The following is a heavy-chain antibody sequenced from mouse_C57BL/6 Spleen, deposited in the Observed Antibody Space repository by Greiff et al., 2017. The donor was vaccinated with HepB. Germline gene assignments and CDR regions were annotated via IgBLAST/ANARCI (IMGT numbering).Heavy chain of an antibody. Sequence: EVQLQESGPGMVKPSQSLSLTCTVTGYSITSGYDWHWIRHFPGNKLEWMGYISYSGSTNYNPSLKSRISITHDTSKNHFFLQLNSVTTEDTATYYCARDGRGAMDYWGQGTSVTVSS. D-gene: IGHD6-1*01. CDR3: ARDGRGAMDY. CDR1: GYSITSGYD. J-gene: IGHJ4*01. V-gene: IGHV3-1*01. CDR2: ISYSGST.